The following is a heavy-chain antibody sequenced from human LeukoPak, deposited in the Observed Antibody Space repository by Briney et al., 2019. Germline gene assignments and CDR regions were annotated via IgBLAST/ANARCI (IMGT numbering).Heavy chain of an antibody. D-gene: IGHD2-2*02. CDR1: GGSFSGYY. J-gene: IGHJ6*03. Sequence: SETLSLTWGVYGGSFSGYYWSGIRKPPGKGLGWVGEYNDSGSTNYNPSLKSRVTISVDTSKNQFSLKRSSVTAADTAVYYCARGGLEYQLLYRYYYYYMDVWGKGTTVTVSS. CDR2: YNDSGST. CDR3: ARGGLEYQLLYRYYYYYMDV. V-gene: IGHV4-34*01.